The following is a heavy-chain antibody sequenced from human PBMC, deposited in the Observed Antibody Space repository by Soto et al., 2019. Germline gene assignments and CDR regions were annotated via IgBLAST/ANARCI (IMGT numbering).Heavy chain of an antibody. J-gene: IGHJ5*02. D-gene: IGHD3-16*01. CDR2: ISHTGGT. Sequence: PSETLSLTCAVSGGSISSGNSYSWSWIRQPPGKGLEWIGSISHTGGTSYNPSLKGRVTMSVDKSKNQFSLKLSSVTAADMAVYYCARAVAPYLGTWFDPWGQGALVTVSS. CDR3: ARAVAPYLGTWFDP. V-gene: IGHV4-30-2*01. CDR1: GGSISSGNSYS.